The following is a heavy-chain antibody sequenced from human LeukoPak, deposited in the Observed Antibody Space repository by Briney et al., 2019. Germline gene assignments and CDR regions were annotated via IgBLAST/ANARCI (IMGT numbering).Heavy chain of an antibody. CDR3: ARAPSEIGGYYPEYFRH. J-gene: IGHJ1*01. D-gene: IGHD3-22*01. CDR1: GFTLSSYW. CDR2: IKSDGRT. Sequence: GGSLRLSCAASGFTLSSYWMHWVCQAPGKGLVWVSRIKSDGRTNYADSVKGRFTISRDNAKNTVSLQMNSLRAEDTGVYYCARAPSEIGGYYPEYFRHWGQGTLVIVSS. V-gene: IGHV3-74*01.